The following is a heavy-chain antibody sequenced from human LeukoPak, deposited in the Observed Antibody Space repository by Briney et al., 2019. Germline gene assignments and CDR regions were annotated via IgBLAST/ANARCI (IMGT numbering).Heavy chain of an antibody. CDR2: IYPGDSDA. J-gene: IGHJ3*02. V-gene: IGHV5-51*01. CDR1: GYSFTSYW. D-gene: IGHD2-15*01. CDR3: ARGMTPAGYAFDI. Sequence: GESLKISCKGSGYSFTSYWIGWVRQMPGKGLEWMGIIYPGDSDARYSPSFQGQVTISADKSISTAYLQWSSLKASDTAMYYCARGMTPAGYAFDIWGQGTMVTVSS.